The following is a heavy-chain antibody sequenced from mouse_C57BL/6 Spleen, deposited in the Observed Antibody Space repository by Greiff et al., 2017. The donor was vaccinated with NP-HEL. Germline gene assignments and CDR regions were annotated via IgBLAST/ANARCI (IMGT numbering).Heavy chain of an antibody. CDR1: GFSLTSYG. CDR2: IWSDGST. CDR3: ATIYDYDGFAY. D-gene: IGHD2-4*01. Sequence: VQLQESGPGLVAPSQSLSITCTVSGFSLTSYGVHWVRQPPGKGLEWLLVIWSDGSTTSTSALKSRLSISKDNTKSQVFLKMNSLQTDDTAMYYCATIYDYDGFAYWGQGTLVTVSA. V-gene: IGHV2-6*03. J-gene: IGHJ3*01.